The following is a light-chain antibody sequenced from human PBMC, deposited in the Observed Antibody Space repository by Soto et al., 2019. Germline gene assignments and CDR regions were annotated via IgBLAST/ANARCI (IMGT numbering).Light chain of an antibody. V-gene: IGLV2-14*01. CDR1: SSDVGGYNY. Sequence: QSVLTQPASVSGSPGQSITISCTGTSSDVGGYNYVSWYQQHPGKAPKLMIYDVSNRPSGVSNRFSGSKSGNTASLTISGLQAEGEADYYCSSYTSSGVVFGGGTKLTVL. CDR2: DVS. J-gene: IGLJ2*01. CDR3: SSYTSSGVV.